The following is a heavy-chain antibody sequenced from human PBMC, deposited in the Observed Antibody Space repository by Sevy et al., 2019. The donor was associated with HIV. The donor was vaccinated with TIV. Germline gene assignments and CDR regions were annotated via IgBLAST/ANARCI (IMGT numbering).Heavy chain of an antibody. J-gene: IGHJ4*02. CDR3: ARGGAAGSFDY. D-gene: IGHD6-13*01. CDR2: ISSSSSYI. V-gene: IGHV3-21*01. CDR1: GFTFSSYS. Sequence: LSLTCAASGFTFSSYSMNWVRQAPGKGLEWVSSISSSSSYIYYADSVKGRFTISRDNAKNSLYLQMNSLRAEDTAVYYCARGGAAGSFDYWGQGTLVTVSS.